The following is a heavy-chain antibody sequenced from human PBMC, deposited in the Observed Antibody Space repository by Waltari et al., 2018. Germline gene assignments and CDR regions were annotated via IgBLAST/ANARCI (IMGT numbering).Heavy chain of an antibody. J-gene: IGHJ4*02. CDR1: GFTFSSCW. CDR3: AAVKTIWSLDY. V-gene: IGHV3-7*01. Sequence: EVQLVESGGGLVQPGGSLTLSCAASGFTFSSCWMSWVRQAPGKGLEWLANLKQDGSETYLLDSVRGRFTVSRVNAKNSLFLHMNSLRVEDTGVYYCAAVKTIWSLDYWGQGTLVTVSS. CDR2: LKQDGSET. D-gene: IGHD1-1*01.